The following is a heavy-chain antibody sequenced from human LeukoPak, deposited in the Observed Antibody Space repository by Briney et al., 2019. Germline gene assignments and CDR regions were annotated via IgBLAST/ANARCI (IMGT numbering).Heavy chain of an antibody. CDR1: GFTFSSYA. D-gene: IGHD3-10*01. J-gene: IGHJ4*02. V-gene: IGHV3-64*01. CDR3: AREDRSGRGYFDY. Sequence: GGSLRLSCAASGFTFSSYAMHWVRQAPGKGLEYVSAISSNGGSTYYANSVKGRFTISRDNSKNTLYLQMGSLRAEDMAVYYCAREDRSGRGYFDYWGQGTLVTVSS. CDR2: ISSNGGST.